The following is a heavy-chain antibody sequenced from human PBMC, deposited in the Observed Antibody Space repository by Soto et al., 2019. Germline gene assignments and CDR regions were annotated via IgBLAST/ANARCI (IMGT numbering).Heavy chain of an antibody. CDR2: SSFDENNK. V-gene: IGHV3-30-3*01. D-gene: IGHD2-15*01. CDR3: ARGVTYCSGGSGGTCYNWFDP. CDR1: GFTLSIYA. Sequence: QVQLVESGGGVVQPGRSLRLSCAASGFTLSIYAVHWVRQAPGKGLEWVSVSSFDENNKFYADSVKGRFTISRDNSKNTLYLQMNSLRPEDTAVYYCARGVTYCSGGSGGTCYNWFDPWGQGTLVTVSP. J-gene: IGHJ5*02.